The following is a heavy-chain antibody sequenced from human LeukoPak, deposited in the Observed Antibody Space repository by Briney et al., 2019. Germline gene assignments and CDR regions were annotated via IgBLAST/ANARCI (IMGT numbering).Heavy chain of an antibody. CDR3: ARSFRVNAGRWDGFDP. Sequence: GGSLRLSCTASGFTFSSYEMIWVRQAPGKGLEWVSYISGGSSIIYYADSVKGRFTISRDNAKNSLYLQMNSLRAEDTAVYYCARSFRVNAGRWDGFDPWGQGTLVTVSS. V-gene: IGHV3-48*03. CDR1: GFTFSSYE. D-gene: IGHD1-26*01. J-gene: IGHJ5*02. CDR2: ISGGSSII.